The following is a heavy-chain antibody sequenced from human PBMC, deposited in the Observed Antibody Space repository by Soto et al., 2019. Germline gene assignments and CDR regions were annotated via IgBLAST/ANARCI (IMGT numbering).Heavy chain of an antibody. Sequence: EVRLVESGGGLVKPGGSLRLSCAASGFTFSNFAMNCVRQAPGQGLEWVSSILGHSSYIHYADSVKGRFTVFRDNDKNSLFLQMDSLRAEDTAVYYCARAFEDYVWGTYPRHYWGQGILVTVSS. CDR3: ARAFEDYVWGTYPRHY. V-gene: IGHV3-21*01. CDR1: GFTFSNFA. CDR2: ILGHSSYI. D-gene: IGHD3-16*02. J-gene: IGHJ4*02.